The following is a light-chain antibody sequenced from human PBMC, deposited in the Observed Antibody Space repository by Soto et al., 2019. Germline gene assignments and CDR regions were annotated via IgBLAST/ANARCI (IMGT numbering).Light chain of an antibody. CDR2: KAS. CDR3: QQSYSTTWT. Sequence: DIQMTQSPSTLPASVGDRVTITCRVSQSISTWLAWYQLTPGKAPNLLIYKASTLKSGVPSRFSGSGAGTDFTRTISSLQPEDFETYYCQQSYSTTWTFGQGTKVDIK. J-gene: IGKJ1*01. CDR1: QSISTW. V-gene: IGKV1-5*03.